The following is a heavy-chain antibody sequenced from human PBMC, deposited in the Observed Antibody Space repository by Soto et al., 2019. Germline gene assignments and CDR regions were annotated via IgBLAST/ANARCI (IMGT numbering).Heavy chain of an antibody. CDR3: AKDRGVIIQNWFDP. CDR1: GFTFADYS. V-gene: IGHV3-9*01. CDR2: ISWNSGSI. D-gene: IGHD3-10*01. Sequence: PGGSLRLSCAASGFTFADYSMHWVRQAPGKGLEWVSGISWNSGSIGYADSVKGRFTISSDNAKNSLYLQMNSLRAEDTALYYCAKDRGVIIQNWFDPWGQGTLVTVSS. J-gene: IGHJ5*02.